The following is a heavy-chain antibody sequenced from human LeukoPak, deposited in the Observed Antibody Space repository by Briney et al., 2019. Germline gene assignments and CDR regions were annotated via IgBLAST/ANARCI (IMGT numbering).Heavy chain of an antibody. Sequence: SGGSLRLSCAASGFTFSSYEMNWVRQAPGKGLQWVAVISYVASNKYYADSVKGRFTISRDNSKNTLYLQMNSLRAEDTAVYYCARDSPQSGSYLSDAFDIWGQGTMVTVSS. J-gene: IGHJ3*02. D-gene: IGHD1-26*01. CDR1: GFTFSSYE. V-gene: IGHV3-30*04. CDR3: ARDSPQSGSYLSDAFDI. CDR2: ISYVASNK.